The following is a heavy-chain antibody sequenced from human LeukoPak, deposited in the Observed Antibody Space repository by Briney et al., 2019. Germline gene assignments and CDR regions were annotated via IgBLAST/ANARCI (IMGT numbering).Heavy chain of an antibody. Sequence: ASVKVSCEASGYTFTNYGISWVRQAPGQGLEWVGWISAYNGNTNYAQNLQDRVTMTTDTSTSAAYMELRCLISDDTAVYYCAREGPVAVAGLDYWGQGTLVTVSS. J-gene: IGHJ4*02. V-gene: IGHV1-18*01. CDR2: ISAYNGNT. CDR1: GYTFTNYG. CDR3: AREGPVAVAGLDY. D-gene: IGHD6-19*01.